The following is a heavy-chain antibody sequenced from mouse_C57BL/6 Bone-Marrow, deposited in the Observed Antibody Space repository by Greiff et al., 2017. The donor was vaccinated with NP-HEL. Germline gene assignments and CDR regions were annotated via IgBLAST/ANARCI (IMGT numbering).Heavy chain of an antibody. J-gene: IGHJ2*01. CDR2: ISDGGSYT. CDR3: ARDFPRDY. Sequence: VQLKESGGGLVKPGGSLKLSCAASGFTFSSYAMSWVRQTPEKRLEWVATISDGGSYTYYPDNVKGRFTISRDNAKNNLYLQMSHLKSEDTAMYYCARDFPRDYWGQGTTLTVSS. CDR1: GFTFSSYA. V-gene: IGHV5-4*01.